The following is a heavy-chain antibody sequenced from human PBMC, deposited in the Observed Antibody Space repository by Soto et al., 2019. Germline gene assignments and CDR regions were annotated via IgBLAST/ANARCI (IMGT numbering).Heavy chain of an antibody. D-gene: IGHD3-22*01. V-gene: IGHV5-51*01. Sequence: GESLKISCKGSGYSFTSYWIGWVRQMPGKGLEWVGIIYPGDSDTRYSPSFQGQVAISADKSISTTYLQWSSLKATDTAMYDCTRRSSSIEVVIEGAHDEFDIWGPGTTVTVS. CDR1: GYSFTSYW. CDR3: TRRSSSIEVVIEGAHDEFDI. CDR2: IYPGDSDT. J-gene: IGHJ3*02.